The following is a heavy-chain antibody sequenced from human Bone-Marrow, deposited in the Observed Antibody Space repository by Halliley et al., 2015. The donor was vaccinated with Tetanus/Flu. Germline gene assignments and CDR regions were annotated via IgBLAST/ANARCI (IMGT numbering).Heavy chain of an antibody. D-gene: IGHD1-26*01. Sequence: TLSLTCTVSGGSFSSYYWSWIRQPPGKGLEWIGYIYYTGVTNYNPSLKSRVTLSIDTSKNQFSLKLSSAAAADTAVYYCARDRSGSSDYWGQGTLVTVSS. CDR3: ARDRSGSSDY. CDR1: GGSFSSYY. CDR2: IYYTGVT. V-gene: IGHV4-59*01. J-gene: IGHJ4*02.